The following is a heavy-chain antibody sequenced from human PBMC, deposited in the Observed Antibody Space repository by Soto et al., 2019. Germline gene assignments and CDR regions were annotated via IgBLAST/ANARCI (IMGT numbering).Heavy chain of an antibody. D-gene: IGHD5-12*01. V-gene: IGHV5-51*01. CDR1: EYSFTTYW. Sequence: PGESLKISCKGSEYSFTTYWIGWVRQMPGKGLEWMGIIYPGDSDIKYSPSFQGQVTISVDRSINTAYLQWSSLKASDTAIYFCARQKGGYDYDSWGQGTLVTVSS. CDR3: ARQKGGYDYDS. J-gene: IGHJ5*01. CDR2: IYPGDSDI.